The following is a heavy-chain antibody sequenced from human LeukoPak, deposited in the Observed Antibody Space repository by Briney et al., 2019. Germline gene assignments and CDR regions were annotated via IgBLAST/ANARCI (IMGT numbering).Heavy chain of an antibody. Sequence: GGSLRLSCAASGFTFSIYAMSWVRQAPGKGLEWVSAISGSGGTAYYADSVKGRFTISRDNSKNTLYLQMNSLRAEDTAVYYCAKGNFVLRFLEWLSADAFDIWGQGTMVTVSS. CDR1: GFTFSIYA. V-gene: IGHV3-23*01. CDR3: AKGNFVLRFLEWLSADAFDI. CDR2: ISGSGGTA. D-gene: IGHD3-3*01. J-gene: IGHJ3*02.